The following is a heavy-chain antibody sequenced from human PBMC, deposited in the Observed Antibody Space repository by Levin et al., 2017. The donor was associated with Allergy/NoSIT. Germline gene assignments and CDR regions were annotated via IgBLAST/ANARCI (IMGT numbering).Heavy chain of an antibody. V-gene: IGHV3-13*04. CDR1: GFTFSSYD. D-gene: IGHD4-17*01. J-gene: IGHJ4*02. CDR2: IATAGDT. CDR3: ARDGGYGDSGIDY. Sequence: GESLKISCAASGFTFSSYDMHWVRQATGKVLEWVSAIATAGDTYYSGSVKGRFTISRENAKNSLYLQMNSLRAGDTAVYYCARDGGYGDSGIDYWGQGTLVTVSS.